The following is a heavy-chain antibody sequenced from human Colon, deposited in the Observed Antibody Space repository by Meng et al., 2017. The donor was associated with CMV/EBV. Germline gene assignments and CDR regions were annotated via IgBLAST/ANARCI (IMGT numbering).Heavy chain of an antibody. CDR3: ARDSPHAWD. Sequence: EGRVGGAEGGLVRPVGSLRLSCAASGFPVSSKYMGWVRQAPGKGLEWVSVIYIDDSTYYADSVEGRFTISRDNSRNTVYLQMNSLRAEDTAVYYCARDSPHAWDWGQGTLVTIS. CDR1: GFPVSSKY. J-gene: IGHJ4*02. D-gene: IGHD3-16*01. CDR2: IYIDDST. V-gene: IGHV3-53*01.